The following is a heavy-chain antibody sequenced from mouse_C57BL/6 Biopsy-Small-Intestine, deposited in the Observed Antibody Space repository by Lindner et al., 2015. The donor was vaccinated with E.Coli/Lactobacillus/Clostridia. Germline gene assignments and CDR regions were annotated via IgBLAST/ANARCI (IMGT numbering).Heavy chain of an antibody. V-gene: IGHV1-82*01. CDR1: GYAFSNSW. CDR3: ARRGLITTVVTPDY. D-gene: IGHD1-2*01. CDR2: IYPGDGDT. Sequence: VQLQESGPELVKPGASVKISCKASGYAFSNSWMNWVKQRPGKGLEWIGRIYPGDGDTNYNGKFKGKATLTADKSSSTAYMQLSRLTSEDSAVYYCARRGLITTVVTPDYWGRGTTLTVSS. J-gene: IGHJ2*01.